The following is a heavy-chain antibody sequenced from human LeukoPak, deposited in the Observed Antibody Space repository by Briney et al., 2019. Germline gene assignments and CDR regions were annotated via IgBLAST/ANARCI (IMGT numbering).Heavy chain of an antibody. CDR1: GFTFSIYG. Sequence: GGSLRLSCAASGFTFSIYGMHWVRQAPGKGLEWVAVIWYDGSNKYYADSVKGRFTISRDNSKNTLYLQMDSLRAEDTAVYYCARDRGSGYYMSNDYWGQGTLVTVSS. D-gene: IGHD3-22*01. V-gene: IGHV3-33*01. J-gene: IGHJ4*02. CDR2: IWYDGSNK. CDR3: ARDRGSGYYMSNDY.